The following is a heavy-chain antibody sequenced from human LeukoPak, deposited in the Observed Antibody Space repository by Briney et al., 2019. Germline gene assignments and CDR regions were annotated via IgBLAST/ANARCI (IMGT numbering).Heavy chain of an antibody. Sequence: GGSLRLSCAASGFTFSSYEMNWVRQAPGKGLEWVSSISSRSGYIYYADSVKGRFTISRDNAKNSLYLQMNGLRAEDTAVYYCARDFGRYYFDYWGQGTLVTVSS. J-gene: IGHJ4*02. CDR1: GFTFSSYE. CDR2: ISSRSGYI. CDR3: ARDFGRYYFDY. D-gene: IGHD3-10*01. V-gene: IGHV3-21*01.